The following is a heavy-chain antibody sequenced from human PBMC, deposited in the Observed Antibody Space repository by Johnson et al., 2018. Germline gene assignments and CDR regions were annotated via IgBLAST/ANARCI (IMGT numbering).Heavy chain of an antibody. Sequence: VQLQESGGGLVKHGGSLRVSCAASGFTFSNAWMSWVRQAPGKGLAWVGRIKTKTDGGTTDYAAAVKGRFTISRDDSKNTVYVQMNSLKTEDTAVYYCTTDLAMIGGDIWGQGTMVTVSS. J-gene: IGHJ3*02. D-gene: IGHD3-22*01. CDR3: TTDLAMIGGDI. CDR2: IKTKTDGGTT. CDR1: GFTFSNAW. V-gene: IGHV3-15*05.